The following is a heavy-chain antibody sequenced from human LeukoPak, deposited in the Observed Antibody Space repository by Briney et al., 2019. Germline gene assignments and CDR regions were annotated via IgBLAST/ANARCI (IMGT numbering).Heavy chain of an antibody. CDR1: GYSFTRKW. J-gene: IGHJ2*01. Sequence: GESLKISCKSSGYSFTRKWIGWVRQMPGKGLEWMAIIYPGDSDTRYSPSFQGQVTISADKSINTAYLHWSSLKASDTAMYYCARRVVNNRNWYFDLWGRGTLVTVSS. CDR3: ARRVVNNRNWYFDL. CDR2: IYPGDSDT. V-gene: IGHV5-51*01. D-gene: IGHD4-23*01.